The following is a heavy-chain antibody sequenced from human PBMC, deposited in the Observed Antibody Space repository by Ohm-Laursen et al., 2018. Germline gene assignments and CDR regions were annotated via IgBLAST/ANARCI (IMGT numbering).Heavy chain of an antibody. CDR2: IYSGGGT. J-gene: IGHJ4*02. Sequence: SLRLSCATSGFTVSNNYMSWVRQAPGKGLKWVSVIYSGGGTNYADSVKGRFTISRDNSKNTLYLQMNSLRAEDTAVYYCARSIKDYGDYGWGQGTLVTVSS. CDR1: GFTVSNNY. V-gene: IGHV3-53*01. D-gene: IGHD4-17*01. CDR3: ARSIKDYGDYG.